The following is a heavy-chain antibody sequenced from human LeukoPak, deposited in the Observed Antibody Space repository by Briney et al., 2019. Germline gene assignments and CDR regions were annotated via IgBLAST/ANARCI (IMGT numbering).Heavy chain of an antibody. J-gene: IGHJ4*02. CDR3: AKDARRSSGWYFFDH. D-gene: IGHD6-19*01. CDR2: ISDSGGTT. Sequence: PGGSLRLSCAASGLTFSNLAMGWVRQAPGKGLEWVSVISDSGGTTYYADSVKGRFTISRDNSRNTLYLQMNSLRVEDTAVYYCAKDARRSSGWYFFDHWGQGTLVTVSS. V-gene: IGHV3-23*01. CDR1: GLTFSNLA.